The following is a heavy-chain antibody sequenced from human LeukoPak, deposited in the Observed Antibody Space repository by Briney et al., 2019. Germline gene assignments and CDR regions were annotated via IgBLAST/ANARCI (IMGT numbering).Heavy chain of an antibody. CDR3: AKDRGFRTSCYLN. V-gene: IGHV3-23*01. J-gene: IGHJ4*02. CDR2: ISGSGGTT. Sequence: GGSLRLSCAASGFTFSSYAMSWVRQAPGKGLEWVSSISGSGGTTYYADSVKGRFTISRDNSKNTLYLQMNSLRAEDTAVYYCAKDRGFRTSCYLNWGQGTLVTVSS. D-gene: IGHD2-2*01. CDR1: GFTFSSYA.